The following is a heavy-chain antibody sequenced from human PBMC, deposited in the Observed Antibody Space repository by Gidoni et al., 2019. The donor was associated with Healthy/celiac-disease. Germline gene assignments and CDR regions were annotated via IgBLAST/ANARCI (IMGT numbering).Heavy chain of an antibody. Sequence: QAQLVQSGAEVTKPGSPVNVSCKASGGTIRSYTISWVRQAPGQGLEWMGRIIPILGIANYAKRCQGRVTITAGKSTSTAYMELSSLRSEDTAVYYCARESPVPATAQYNWFDPWGQGTLVTVSS. J-gene: IGHJ5*02. CDR1: GGTIRSYT. V-gene: IGHV1-69*08. D-gene: IGHD2-2*01. CDR2: IIPILGIA. CDR3: ARESPVPATAQYNWFDP.